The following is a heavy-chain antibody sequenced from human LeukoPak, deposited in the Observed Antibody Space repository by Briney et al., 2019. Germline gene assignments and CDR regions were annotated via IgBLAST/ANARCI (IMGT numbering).Heavy chain of an antibody. D-gene: IGHD3-3*01. Sequence: GGSLRLSCAASGFTFSSYGMHWVRQAPGKGLEWVAVISYDGSNKYYADSVKGRFTISRDNSKNTLYLQMNSLRAEDTAVYYCAKDPAAGLRWSGLYFDYWGQGTLVTVSS. CDR3: AKDPAAGLRWSGLYFDY. J-gene: IGHJ4*02. CDR1: GFTFSSYG. V-gene: IGHV3-30*18. CDR2: ISYDGSNK.